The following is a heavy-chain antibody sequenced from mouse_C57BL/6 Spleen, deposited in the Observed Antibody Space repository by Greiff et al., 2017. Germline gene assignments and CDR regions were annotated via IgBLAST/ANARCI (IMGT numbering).Heavy chain of an antibody. D-gene: IGHD1-1*01. Sequence: VMLVESGAELVRPGTSVKVSCKASGYAFTNYLIEWVKQRPGQGLEWIGVINPGSGGTNYNEKFKGKATLTADKSSSTAYMQLSSLTSEDSAVYFCARQGSYWYFDVWGTGTTVTVSS. CDR1: GYAFTNYL. J-gene: IGHJ1*03. V-gene: IGHV1-54*01. CDR2: INPGSGGT. CDR3: ARQGSYWYFDV.